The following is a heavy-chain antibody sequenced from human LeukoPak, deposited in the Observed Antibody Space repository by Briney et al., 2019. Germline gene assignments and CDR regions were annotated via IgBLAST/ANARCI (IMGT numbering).Heavy chain of an antibody. CDR2: INHSGST. J-gene: IGHJ4*02. CDR3: ARGKGVYDY. CDR1: GGSISSGGYY. V-gene: IGHV4-39*07. Sequence: PSETLSLTCTVSGGSISSGGYYWSWIRQPPGKGLEWIGEINHSGSTNYNPSLKSRVTISVDTSKNQFSLKLSSVTAADTAVYYCARGKGVYDYWGQGTLVTVSS.